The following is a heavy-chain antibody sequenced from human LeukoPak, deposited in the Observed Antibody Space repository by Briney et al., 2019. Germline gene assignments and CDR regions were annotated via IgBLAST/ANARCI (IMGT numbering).Heavy chain of an antibody. CDR1: GGTFGSYT. CDR2: IIPILGIA. CDR3: ARGRKGVTAMVAFYYYYYMDV. D-gene: IGHD5-18*01. J-gene: IGHJ6*03. V-gene: IGHV1-69*02. Sequence: SVKVSCKASGGTFGSYTISWVRQAPGQGLEWMGRIIPILGIANYAQKFQGRVTITADKSTSTAYMELSSLRSEDTAVYYCARGRKGVTAMVAFYYYYYMDVWGKGTTVTVSS.